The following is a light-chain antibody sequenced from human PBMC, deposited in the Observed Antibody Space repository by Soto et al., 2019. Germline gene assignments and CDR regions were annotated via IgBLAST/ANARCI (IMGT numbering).Light chain of an antibody. V-gene: IGKV3-20*01. CDR2: GAS. J-gene: IGKJ4*01. CDR3: HQYGSSSPT. Sequence: DIVLTQSPGTLSLSPGERATLSCRASQSVGTYLGWYQQKPGQAPRLLIYGASSRAAGIPDRFSDSGSGTDFTLTISRLVPEDFAVYYCHQYGSSSPTFGGGTKVEIK. CDR1: QSVGTY.